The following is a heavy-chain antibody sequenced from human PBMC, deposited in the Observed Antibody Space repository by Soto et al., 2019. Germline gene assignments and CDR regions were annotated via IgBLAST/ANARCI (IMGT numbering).Heavy chain of an antibody. D-gene: IGHD3-10*01. Sequence: QVHLVQSGAEVKKPGASVKVSCRASGYTFTRNAIHWVRQAPGQGLEWMGWINAGSGDTRYSQKFQGRVTLTRDTSAITTYMELSSLRSEDTAMYYCARDYYGAGSYYWFDPWGQGTLVTVSS. CDR3: ARDYYGAGSYYWFDP. J-gene: IGHJ5*02. V-gene: IGHV1-3*01. CDR1: GYTFTRNA. CDR2: INAGSGDT.